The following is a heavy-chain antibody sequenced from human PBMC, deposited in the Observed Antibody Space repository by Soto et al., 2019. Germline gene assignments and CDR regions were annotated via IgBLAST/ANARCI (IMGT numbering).Heavy chain of an antibody. CDR1: GGSFSGYY. J-gene: IGHJ4*02. CDR2: INHSGST. D-gene: IGHD2-15*01. V-gene: IGHV4-34*01. Sequence: SETLSLTCAVYGGSFSGYYWSWIRQPPGKGLEWIGEINHSGSTNYNPSLKSRVTISVDTSKNQFSLKLSSVTAADTAVYYCARGSGYRSGGSCSPWLGYWGQGTLVTVSS. CDR3: ARGSGYRSGGSCSPWLGY.